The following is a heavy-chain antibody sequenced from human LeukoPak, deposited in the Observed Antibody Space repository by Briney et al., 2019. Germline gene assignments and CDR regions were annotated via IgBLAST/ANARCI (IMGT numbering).Heavy chain of an antibody. CDR2: ISGGGGIT. CDR1: GFTFSSYA. Sequence: PGGSLRLSRAASGFTFSSYAMSWVRQAPGKGLEWVSVISGGGGITYYVDSVKGRFTISRDNAKNTLYLLMNSLRAEDTAVFYCAKTMTAGYSSGPSDYWGQGTLVTVSS. V-gene: IGHV3-23*01. J-gene: IGHJ4*02. D-gene: IGHD6-19*01. CDR3: AKTMTAGYSSGPSDY.